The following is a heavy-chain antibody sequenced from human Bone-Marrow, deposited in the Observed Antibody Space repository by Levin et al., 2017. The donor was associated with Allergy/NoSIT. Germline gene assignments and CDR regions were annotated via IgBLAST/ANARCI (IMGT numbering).Heavy chain of an antibody. Sequence: PAASVKVSCEASGYTFTTYHMHWVRQAPGQGLEWMGMINPSDGKTNFAQKFQGRVTMTRDTSTSTLYMELSSLRSEDTAVYYCARDRSAAGRLDHWGQGTLVSVSS. CDR3: ARDRSAAGRLDH. D-gene: IGHD6-13*01. J-gene: IGHJ4*02. V-gene: IGHV1-46*01. CDR2: INPSDGKT. CDR1: GYTFTTYH.